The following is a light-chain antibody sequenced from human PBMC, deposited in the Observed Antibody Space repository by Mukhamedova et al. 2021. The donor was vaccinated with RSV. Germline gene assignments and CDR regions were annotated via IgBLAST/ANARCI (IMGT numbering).Light chain of an antibody. CDR3: QQYDNLPRGFT. Sequence: WYQRRVHGKAPKLLIYDASNLETGVPSRSSGSGSGTDFTFTISSLQPEDIATYYCQQYDNLPRGFTFGPGTKVDIK. J-gene: IGKJ3*01. V-gene: IGKV1-33*01. CDR2: DAS.